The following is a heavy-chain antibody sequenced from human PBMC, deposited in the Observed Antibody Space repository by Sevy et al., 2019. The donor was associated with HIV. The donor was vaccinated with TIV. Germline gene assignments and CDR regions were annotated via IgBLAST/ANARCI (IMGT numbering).Heavy chain of an antibody. CDR2: MWFDGSNT. J-gene: IGHJ5*01. CDR1: GFTFSTYG. V-gene: IGHV3-33*01. D-gene: IGHD6-13*01. Sequence: GGSLRLSCAASGFTFSTYGMHWVRQAPGKGLEWVAVMWFDGSNTYYADSVKGRFTISRDIAKNTLHLQMNSLRAEDTAVYYCVRDRSSSWFDSWGQGTLVTVSS. CDR3: VRDRSSSWFDS.